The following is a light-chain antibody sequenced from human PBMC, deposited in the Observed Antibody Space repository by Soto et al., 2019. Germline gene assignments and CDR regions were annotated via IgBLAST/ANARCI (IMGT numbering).Light chain of an antibody. CDR1: QSISTY. J-gene: IGKJ1*01. CDR3: QQSYSTPRT. Sequence: DIPMTQSPSSLSASVGDRVTITCRASQSISTYLNWYQQKPGKAPKLLIYGASSLQNGVPSGFSGSGSGTDFTLTITSLQPEDFGTYYCQQSYSTPRTFGQGTKVEMK. CDR2: GAS. V-gene: IGKV1-39*01.